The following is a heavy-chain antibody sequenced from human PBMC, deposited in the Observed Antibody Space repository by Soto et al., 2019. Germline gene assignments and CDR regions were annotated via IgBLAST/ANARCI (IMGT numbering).Heavy chain of an antibody. V-gene: IGHV3-74*01. CDR1: GFTFSSYW. CDR3: ARVWYYYSYIDV. D-gene: IGHD2-21*01. Sequence: PGGSLRLSCAASGFTFSSYWMHWVRQAPGKGLVWVSRINSDGSSTSYADSVKGRFTISRDNAKNTLYLQMNSLRAEDTAVYYCARVWYYYSYIDVWGKGTTVTGSS. CDR2: INSDGSST. J-gene: IGHJ6*03.